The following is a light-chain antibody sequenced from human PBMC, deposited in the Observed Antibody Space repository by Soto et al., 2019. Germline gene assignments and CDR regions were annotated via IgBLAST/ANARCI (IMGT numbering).Light chain of an antibody. J-gene: IGKJ1*01. CDR1: QTMTRAY. V-gene: IGKV3-20*01. CDR3: QQYGSSPRT. Sequence: EIVLMQSPGTLSLSPGERATLSCRASQTMTRAYVAWYQQKPGQAPRLLIFGASTRAAGFPDRFSGSGSGTDLTLTSSRLEPEDFAVYYCQQYGSSPRTFGQGTKVDIK. CDR2: GAS.